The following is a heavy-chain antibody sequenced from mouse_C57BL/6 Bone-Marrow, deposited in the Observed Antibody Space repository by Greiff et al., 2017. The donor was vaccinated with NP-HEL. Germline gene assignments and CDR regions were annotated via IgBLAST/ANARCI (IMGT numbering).Heavy chain of an antibody. D-gene: IGHD1-1*01. V-gene: IGHV1-50*01. J-gene: IGHJ2*01. Sequence: QVQLQQPGAELVKPGASVKLSCKASGYTFTSYWMQWVKQRPGQGLEWIGEIDPSDSYTNYNQKFKGKATLTVDTSSSTAYMQLSSLTSEDSAVYYCARRMEYYGSRDDWGQGTTLTVSS. CDR3: ARRMEYYGSRDD. CDR1: GYTFTSYW. CDR2: IDPSDSYT.